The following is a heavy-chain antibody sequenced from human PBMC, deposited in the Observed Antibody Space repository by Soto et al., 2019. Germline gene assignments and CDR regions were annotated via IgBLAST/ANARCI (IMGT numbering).Heavy chain of an antibody. CDR2: ISGSVGST. CDR1: GFTFSYHG. D-gene: IGHD6-6*01. J-gene: IGHJ4*02. Sequence: GVSLRLSCTASGFTFSYHGMHWVRQAPGKGLEWVASISGSVGSTFYADSVKGRFTISRDNYLNTLDLQMNSLRAEDTAVYYCAKDRTIASRTFDSWGQGALVTVSS. V-gene: IGHV3-23*01. CDR3: AKDRTIASRTFDS.